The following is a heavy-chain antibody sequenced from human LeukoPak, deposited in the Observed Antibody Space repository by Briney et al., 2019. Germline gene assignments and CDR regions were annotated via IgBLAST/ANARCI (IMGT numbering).Heavy chain of an antibody. CDR2: ISAYNGNT. CDR3: ARDNYDTPPAYYYYYMDV. Sequence: ASVTVSFKASGYTFTSYGISWVRPAPGQGLEWMGWISAYNGNTNYAQKLQGRVTMTTDTSTSTAYMELRSLRSDDTAVYYCARDNYDTPPAYYYYYMDVWGKGTTVTVSS. D-gene: IGHD3-9*01. CDR1: GYTFTSYG. V-gene: IGHV1-18*01. J-gene: IGHJ6*03.